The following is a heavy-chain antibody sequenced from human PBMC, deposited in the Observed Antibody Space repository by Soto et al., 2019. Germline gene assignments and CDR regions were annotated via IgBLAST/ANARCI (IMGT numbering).Heavy chain of an antibody. CDR1: GFTFSSYG. Sequence: QVQLVESGGGVVQPGRSLRLSCAASGFTFSSYGMHWVRQAPGKGLEWVAGIRYDASNIYYADSVKGRFTISRDNSENTLYLQMQNLRAGDTAVYYCATGWGNIEARPRYWGKGTLVTVS. CDR3: ATGWGNIEARPRY. D-gene: IGHD6-6*01. CDR2: IRYDASNI. J-gene: IGHJ4*02. V-gene: IGHV3-33*01.